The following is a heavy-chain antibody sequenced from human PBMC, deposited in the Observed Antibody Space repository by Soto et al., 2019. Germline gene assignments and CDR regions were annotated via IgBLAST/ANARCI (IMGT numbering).Heavy chain of an antibody. V-gene: IGHV1-2*04. D-gene: IGHD5-18*01. CDR2: INPNSGGT. J-gene: IGHJ4*02. CDR1: GYTFTGYF. CDR3: ARGAPLYSYGYSSNPPFDY. Sequence: ASVKVSCKASGYTFTGYFMHWVRQAPGQGLEWMGWINPNSGGTNYAQKFQGWVTMTRDTSISTAYMELSRLRSDDTAVYYCARGAPLYSYGYSSNPPFDYWGQGTLVTVSS.